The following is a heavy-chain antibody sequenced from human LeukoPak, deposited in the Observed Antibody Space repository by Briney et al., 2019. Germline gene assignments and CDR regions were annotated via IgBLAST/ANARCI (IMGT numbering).Heavy chain of an antibody. D-gene: IGHD4-17*01. CDR3: AQIEDYGDYYFDY. CDR1: GGSISSYY. Sequence: SETLSLTCTVSGGSISSYYWSWIRQPPGKGLEWIGYIYCSGSTNYNPSLKSRVTISVDTSKNQFSLKLSSVTAADTAVYYCAQIEDYGDYYFDYWGQGTLVTVSS. J-gene: IGHJ4*02. CDR2: IYCSGST. V-gene: IGHV4-59*01.